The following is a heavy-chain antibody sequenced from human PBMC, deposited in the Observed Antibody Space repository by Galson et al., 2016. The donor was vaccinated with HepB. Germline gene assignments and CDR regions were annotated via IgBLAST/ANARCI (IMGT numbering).Heavy chain of an antibody. D-gene: IGHD5-18*01. CDR2: ANSYAT. J-gene: IGHJ5*02. Sequence: ANSYATAYAASVKGRFTISRDDSKNTAYLQMNSLKTEDTAVYYCTRHISRTDTAMVYGFDPWGQGTLVTVSS. V-gene: IGHV3-73*01. CDR3: TRHISRTDTAMVYGFDP.